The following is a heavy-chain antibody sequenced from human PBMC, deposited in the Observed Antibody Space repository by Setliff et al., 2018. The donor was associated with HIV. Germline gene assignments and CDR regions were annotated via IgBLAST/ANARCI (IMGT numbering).Heavy chain of an antibody. V-gene: IGHV4-4*07. J-gene: IGHJ4*02. CDR2: VSSRGDT. Sequence: PSETLSLTCTVSDSGTYYWSWIRQSAGKGLEWIGRVSSRGDTNYNPSLKRRVTMSVDTSKNQFSLKLTSVTASDTAVYYCARAAAGNTGPFDLWGQGSPVTVSS. CDR3: ARAAAGNTGPFDL. D-gene: IGHD4-17*01. CDR1: DSGTYY.